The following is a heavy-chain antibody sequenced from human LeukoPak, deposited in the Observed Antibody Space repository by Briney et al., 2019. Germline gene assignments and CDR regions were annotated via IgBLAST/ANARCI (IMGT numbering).Heavy chain of an antibody. Sequence: GASVKVSCKASGYTFTSYGISWVRQAPGQGLEWMGWISAYNGNTNYAQKLQGGVTMTTDTSTSTAYMELRSLRSDDTAVYYCARGHYDFWSGYQYYFDYWGQGTLVTVSS. CDR1: GYTFTSYG. D-gene: IGHD3-3*01. J-gene: IGHJ4*02. V-gene: IGHV1-18*01. CDR3: ARGHYDFWSGYQYYFDY. CDR2: ISAYNGNT.